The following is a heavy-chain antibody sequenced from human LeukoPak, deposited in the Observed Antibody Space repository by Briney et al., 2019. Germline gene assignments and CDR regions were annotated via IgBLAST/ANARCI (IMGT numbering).Heavy chain of an antibody. Sequence: PGGSLRLSCAASGFTFSDYYMSWIRQAPGKGLEWVSYISSGSTIYYADSVKGRFTISRDNAKNSLYLQMNSLRAEDTAVYYCASSPRGYSGYGTNFDYWGQGTLVTVSS. CDR1: GFTFSDYY. V-gene: IGHV3-11*01. J-gene: IGHJ4*02. D-gene: IGHD5-12*01. CDR3: ASSPRGYSGYGTNFDY. CDR2: ISSGSTI.